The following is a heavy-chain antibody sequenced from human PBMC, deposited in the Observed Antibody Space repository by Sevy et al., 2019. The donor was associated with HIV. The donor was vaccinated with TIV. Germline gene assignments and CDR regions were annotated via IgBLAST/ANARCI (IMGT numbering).Heavy chain of an antibody. D-gene: IGHD6-13*01. CDR1: GFIFSDYY. Sequence: GGSLRLSCAASGFIFSDYYMSWIRQAPGEGLEWVSYISSSSSNKFYADSVKGRFTISRDNSKNSLYLQMSSLRAEDTAVYFCAKLPTMAAARDDYWGLGILVTVSS. CDR3: AKLPTMAAARDDY. V-gene: IGHV3-11*01. J-gene: IGHJ4*02. CDR2: ISSSSSNK.